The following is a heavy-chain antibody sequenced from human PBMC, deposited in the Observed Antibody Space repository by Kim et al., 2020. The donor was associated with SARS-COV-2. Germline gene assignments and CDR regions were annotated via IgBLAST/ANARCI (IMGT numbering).Heavy chain of an antibody. CDR1: GFTFDDYA. CDR3: AKDRSSGYGDYVLFY. D-gene: IGHD4-17*01. Sequence: GGSLRLSCAASGFTFDDYAMHWVRQAPGKGLEWVSGISWNSGSIGYADSVKGRFTISRDNAKNSLYLQMNSLRAEDTALYYCAKDRSSGYGDYVLFYWGQGTLVTVSS. J-gene: IGHJ4*02. V-gene: IGHV3-9*01. CDR2: ISWNSGSI.